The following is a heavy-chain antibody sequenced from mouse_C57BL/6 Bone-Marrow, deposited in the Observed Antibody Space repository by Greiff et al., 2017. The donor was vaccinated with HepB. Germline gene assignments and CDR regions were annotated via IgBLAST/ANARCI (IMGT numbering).Heavy chain of an antibody. Sequence: DVHLVESGGGLVKPGGSLKLSCAASGFTFSSYAMSWVRQTPEKRLEWVATISDGGSYTYYPDNVKGRFTISRDNAKNNLYLQMSHLKSEDTAMYYCARDPPYYYGSSYWYFDVWGTGTTVTVSS. CDR1: GFTFSSYA. CDR3: ARDPPYYYGSSYWYFDV. J-gene: IGHJ1*03. D-gene: IGHD1-1*01. CDR2: ISDGGSYT. V-gene: IGHV5-4*01.